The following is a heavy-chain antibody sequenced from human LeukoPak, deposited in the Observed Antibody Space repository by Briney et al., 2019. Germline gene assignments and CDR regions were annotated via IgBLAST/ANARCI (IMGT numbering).Heavy chain of an antibody. Sequence: GASVKVSCKASAYTFTGYYMHWVRQAPGQGLEWMGWINPKSGGTNYAQKFQGRVTMTRDTSISTAYMELSRLRSDDTAVYYCARVSVFSCSSTSCYVDNWFDPWGQGTLVTVSS. CDR3: ARVSVFSCSSTSCYVDNWFDP. D-gene: IGHD2-2*01. V-gene: IGHV1-2*02. CDR2: INPKSGGT. J-gene: IGHJ5*02. CDR1: AYTFTGYY.